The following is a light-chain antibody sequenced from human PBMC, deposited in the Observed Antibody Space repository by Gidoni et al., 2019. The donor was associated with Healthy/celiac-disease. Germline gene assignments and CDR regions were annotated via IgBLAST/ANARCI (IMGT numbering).Light chain of an antibody. Sequence: QSVLTQPPSASGTPGQRVTISCSGSSSNIGSNYVYWYQQLPGTAPKLLIYSNKQRPSGVPDRFSGSKSGTSASLAISGLRSEDEADYYCAAWDDNLSGYVFGTGTKVTVL. CDR2: SNK. CDR3: AAWDDNLSGYV. CDR1: SSNIGSNY. J-gene: IGLJ1*01. V-gene: IGLV1-47*02.